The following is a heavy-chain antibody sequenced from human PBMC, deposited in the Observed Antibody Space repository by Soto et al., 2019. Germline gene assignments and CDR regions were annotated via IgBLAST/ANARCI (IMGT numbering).Heavy chain of an antibody. Sequence: ASVKVSCKASGYTFTSYYMHWVRQAPGQGLEWMGIINPSGGSTSYAQKFQGRVTMTRDTSTSTVYMELSSLRSGDTAVYYCARGRRYCSGGSCYSPTMLHAFDIWGQGTMVTVSS. CDR1: GYTFTSYY. CDR3: ARGRRYCSGGSCYSPTMLHAFDI. J-gene: IGHJ3*02. V-gene: IGHV1-46*03. D-gene: IGHD2-15*01. CDR2: INPSGGST.